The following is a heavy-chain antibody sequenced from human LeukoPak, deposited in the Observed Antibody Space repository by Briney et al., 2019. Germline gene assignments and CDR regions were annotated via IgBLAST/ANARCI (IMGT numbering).Heavy chain of an antibody. CDR2: FSATDGST. CDR3: ARAMIVAAGTGAFDI. Sequence: GGSLRLSCAASGFIFNTYAMTWVRQSPGKGLEWVSAFSATDGSTQYADSLKGRFTISRDNPKNTLYLQMNNLRAEDTGLYYCARAMIVAAGTGAFDIWGQGTMVTVSS. V-gene: IGHV3-23*01. CDR1: GFIFNTYA. J-gene: IGHJ3*02. D-gene: IGHD6-13*01.